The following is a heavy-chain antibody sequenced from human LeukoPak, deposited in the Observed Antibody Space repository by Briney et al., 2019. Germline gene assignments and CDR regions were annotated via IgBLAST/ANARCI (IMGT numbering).Heavy chain of an antibody. CDR3: ASFAYYYDSSGPH. Sequence: PGGSLRLSCAASGFTVSSNYMSWVRQAPGKGLEWVSVIYSGGSTYYADSVTGRFTISRDNSKNTLYLQMNSLRAEDTAVYYCASFAYYYDSSGPHWGQGTLVTVSS. D-gene: IGHD3-22*01. CDR1: GFTVSSNY. CDR2: IYSGGST. V-gene: IGHV3-66*01. J-gene: IGHJ4*02.